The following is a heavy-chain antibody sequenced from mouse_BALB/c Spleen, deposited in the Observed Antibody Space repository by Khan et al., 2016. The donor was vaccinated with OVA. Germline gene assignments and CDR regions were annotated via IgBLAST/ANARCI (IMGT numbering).Heavy chain of an antibody. CDR1: GDSITSGY. Sequence: EVQLQESGPSLVKPSQTLSLTCSVTGDSITSGYWNWIRKFPGNKLEYMGYISYSGNTYYNPSLKSRISITRDNSKNHNSLQLNSVTTEDTATYYCACELRGFAYWGQGTLVTVSA. V-gene: IGHV3-8*02. CDR2: ISYSGNT. CDR3: ACELRGFAY. D-gene: IGHD1-1*01. J-gene: IGHJ3*01.